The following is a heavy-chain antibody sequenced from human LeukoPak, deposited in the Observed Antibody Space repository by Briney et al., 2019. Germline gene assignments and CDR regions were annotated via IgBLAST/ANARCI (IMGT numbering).Heavy chain of an antibody. Sequence: GASVKVSCKASGGTFSSYAISWVRQAPGQGLEWMGGIIPIFGTANYAQKFQGRVTITADKSTSTAYMEPSSLRSEDTAVYYCARKRGHYYMDVWGKGTTVTVSS. V-gene: IGHV1-69*06. D-gene: IGHD1-1*01. CDR1: GGTFSSYA. CDR3: ARKRGHYYMDV. J-gene: IGHJ6*03. CDR2: IIPIFGTA.